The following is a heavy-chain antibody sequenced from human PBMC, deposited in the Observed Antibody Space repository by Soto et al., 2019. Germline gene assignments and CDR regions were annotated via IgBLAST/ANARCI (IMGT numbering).Heavy chain of an antibody. CDR3: PKDLGSSGWYSGGVIGMDV. V-gene: IGHV3-30*18. CDR2: ISYDGNNK. D-gene: IGHD6-19*01. J-gene: IGHJ6*02. Sequence: GGSVRFSCVASGFPFSSHGMHWVRQAPGRGLEWLTLISYDGNNKFYGDSVKGRFTVSRDNSKNTLYLLMNSLRGDDTGVYYCPKDLGSSGWYSGGVIGMDVWGQGTKVTVSS. CDR1: GFPFSSHG.